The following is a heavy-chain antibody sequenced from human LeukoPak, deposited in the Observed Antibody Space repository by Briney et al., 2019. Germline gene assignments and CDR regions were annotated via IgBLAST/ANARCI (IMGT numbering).Heavy chain of an antibody. V-gene: IGHV1-46*01. CDR1: GYTFTSYY. CDR2: INPSGGST. CDR3: ARGGGNNWNYAYYFDY. J-gene: IGHJ4*02. Sequence: ASVKVSCKASGYTFTSYYMHWVRQAPGQGLEWMGIINPSGGSTSYAQKFQGRVTMTRDTSISTAYMELSRLRSDDTAVYYCARGGGNNWNYAYYFDYWGQGTLVTVSS. D-gene: IGHD1-7*01.